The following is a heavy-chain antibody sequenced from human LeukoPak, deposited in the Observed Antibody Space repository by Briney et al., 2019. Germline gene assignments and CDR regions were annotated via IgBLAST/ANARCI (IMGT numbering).Heavy chain of an antibody. CDR3: ARAVHMAAAAGTFFDY. CDR2: ISSSGSTI. CDR1: GFTFSDYY. V-gene: IGHV3-11*01. D-gene: IGHD6-13*01. J-gene: IGHJ4*02. Sequence: GGSLRLSCAASGFTFSDYYMSWIRQAPGKGLEWVSYISSSGSTIYYADSVKGRFTISRDNAKNSLCLQMNSLRAEDTAVYYCARAVHMAAAAGTFFDYWGQGTLVTVSS.